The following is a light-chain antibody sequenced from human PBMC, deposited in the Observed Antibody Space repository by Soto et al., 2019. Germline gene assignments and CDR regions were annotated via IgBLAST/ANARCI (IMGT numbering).Light chain of an antibody. CDR2: KAS. V-gene: IGKV1-5*03. CDR3: QQYNSHRT. Sequence: DIQMTQSPSTLSASVGDRVTITCRASQSISSWLAWYQQKPGKAPKLLIYKASSLESGVPSRFSGSGSGTEFTLTISSLQPDDFATYYCQQYNSHRTFGQGTKVDI. CDR1: QSISSW. J-gene: IGKJ1*01.